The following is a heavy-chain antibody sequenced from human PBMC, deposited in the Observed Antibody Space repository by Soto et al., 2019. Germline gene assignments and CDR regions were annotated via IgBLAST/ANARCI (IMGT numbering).Heavy chain of an antibody. Sequence: QITLKESGPTLVKPTQTLTLTCTFSGFSLSTSGVGVGWIRQPPGKALEWLALIYWDDDKRYSPSLKSRLTITKDTSKNQVVLTMTNMDPVDTATYYCAHAGPNKPDVWSGYAGATIDYWGQGTLVTVSS. J-gene: IGHJ4*02. V-gene: IGHV2-5*02. CDR1: GFSLSTSGVG. CDR3: AHAGPNKPDVWSGYAGATIDY. CDR2: IYWDDDK. D-gene: IGHD3-3*01.